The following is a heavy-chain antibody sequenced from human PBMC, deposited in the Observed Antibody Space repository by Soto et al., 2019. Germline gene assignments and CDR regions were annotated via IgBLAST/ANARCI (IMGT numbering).Heavy chain of an antibody. J-gene: IGHJ4*02. V-gene: IGHV1-18*04. Sequence: VQLMQSEAEVKKPGASVKVSCKASGYTFTNYGVIWLRQAPGQGLEWMGWINPYNGNTNYAQKVQGRVTMTTDTSTSTAYMELRSLRSDDTAVYYCARVPTDSSGYYKYYFDYWGQGTLVTVSS. CDR1: GYTFTNYG. D-gene: IGHD3-22*01. CDR3: ARVPTDSSGYYKYYFDY. CDR2: INPYNGNT.